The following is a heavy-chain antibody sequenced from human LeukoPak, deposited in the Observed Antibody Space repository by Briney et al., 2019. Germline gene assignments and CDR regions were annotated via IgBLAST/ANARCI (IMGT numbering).Heavy chain of an antibody. CDR2: INHSGST. J-gene: IGHJ4*02. D-gene: IGHD3-10*01. Sequence: SETLSLTCAVYGGSFSGYYWSWIRQPPGKGLEWIGEINHSGSTNYNPSLKGRVTISVDTSKNQFSLKLSSVTAADTAVYYCARGTMVRGVLCDYWGQGTLVTVSS. CDR1: GGSFSGYY. V-gene: IGHV4-34*01. CDR3: ARGTMVRGVLCDY.